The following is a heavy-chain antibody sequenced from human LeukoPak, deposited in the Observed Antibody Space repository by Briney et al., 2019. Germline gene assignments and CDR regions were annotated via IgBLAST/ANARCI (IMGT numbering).Heavy chain of an antibody. D-gene: IGHD3-22*01. CDR3: ARVPAFDTSGYYGDY. Sequence: PGGSLRLSCAASGFTFSTYAMGWVRQAPGKGLEWVSAISGSGGTTSYADSVKGRFTISRDNSKNTLYLQMNSLRAEDTAVYYCARVPAFDTSGYYGDYWGQGTLVTVSS. CDR1: GFTFSTYA. CDR2: ISGSGGTT. V-gene: IGHV3-23*01. J-gene: IGHJ4*02.